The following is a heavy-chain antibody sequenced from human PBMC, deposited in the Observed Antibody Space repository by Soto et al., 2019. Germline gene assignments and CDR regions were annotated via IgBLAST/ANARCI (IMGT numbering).Heavy chain of an antibody. V-gene: IGHV4-59*01. CDR1: GGSISSYY. Sequence: SLTCTVSGGSISSYYWSWIPEPPGKGLEWIWYIYYSGSTNYNPSLKSRVTISVDTSKNQFSLKLSSVTAADTAVYYCARDGLWFGEGYYYGMDVWGQGTTVTVSS. J-gene: IGHJ6*02. CDR2: IYYSGST. CDR3: ARDGLWFGEGYYYGMDV. D-gene: IGHD3-10*01.